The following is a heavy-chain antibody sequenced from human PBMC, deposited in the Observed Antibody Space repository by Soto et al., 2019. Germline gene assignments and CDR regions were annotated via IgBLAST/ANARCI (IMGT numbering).Heavy chain of an antibody. CDR3: ARHTAPGIVGATAFDI. CDR2: IYYSGST. Sequence: SETLSLTCTVSGGSISSSSYYWGWIRQPPGKGLEWIGSIYYSGSTYYNPSLKSRVTISVDTSKNQFSLKLSSVTAADTAVYYCARHTAPGIVGATAFDIWGQGTMVTVSS. J-gene: IGHJ3*02. D-gene: IGHD1-26*01. CDR1: GGSISSSSYY. V-gene: IGHV4-39*01.